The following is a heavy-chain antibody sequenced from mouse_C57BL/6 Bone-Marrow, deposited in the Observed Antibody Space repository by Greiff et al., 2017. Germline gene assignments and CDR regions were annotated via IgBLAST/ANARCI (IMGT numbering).Heavy chain of an antibody. J-gene: IGHJ3*01. Sequence: EVQLQESGPELVKPGASVKISCTASGYSFTGYYMNWVKQSPEKSLEWIGEINPSTGGTTYDQKFKAKATLTVDKSSCTAYMQLKSLTSEDSAVYYCARCNYSRTWFAYWGQGTLVTVSA. V-gene: IGHV1-42*01. CDR1: GYSFTGYY. CDR3: ARCNYSRTWFAY. CDR2: INPSTGGT. D-gene: IGHD2-5*01.